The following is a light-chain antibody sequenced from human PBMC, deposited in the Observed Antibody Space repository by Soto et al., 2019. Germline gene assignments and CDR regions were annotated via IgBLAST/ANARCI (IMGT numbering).Light chain of an antibody. CDR1: SRDVGGYNY. Sequence: QSVLTQPASVSGSPGQSITIFCTGTSRDVGGYNYVSWYQQHPGSAPKLMICDVSSRPSGVSNRFSGSKSGNAASLTISGLQAEDAADYYCSSYTSSFKLAVFGSGTKVTVL. CDR2: DVS. J-gene: IGLJ1*01. V-gene: IGLV2-14*03. CDR3: SSYTSSFKLAV.